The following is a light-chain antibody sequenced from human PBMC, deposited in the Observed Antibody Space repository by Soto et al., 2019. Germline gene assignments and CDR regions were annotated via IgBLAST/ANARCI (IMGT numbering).Light chain of an antibody. CDR2: RAS. V-gene: IGKV3-20*01. J-gene: IGKJ1*01. CDR3: QQYGTSLPWT. CDR1: QSVGTNY. Sequence: EIVLTQSPGTLSLSPGERATLSCRASQSVGTNYIAWYQQKPGQAPRLLIYRASSRATGIPDRFSGTGSGTDFTLNIYRLQPEDFAVYYCQQYGTSLPWTFGQGTKVEMK.